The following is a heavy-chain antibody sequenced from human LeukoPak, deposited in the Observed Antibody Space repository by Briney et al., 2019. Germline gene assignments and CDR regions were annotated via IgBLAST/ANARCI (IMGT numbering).Heavy chain of an antibody. CDR3: AKGADLGYYDSKGYYYYMDV. D-gene: IGHD3-22*01. Sequence: GGSLRLSCAASGFTFSSYGMSWVRQAPGKGLEWVSAISGSGGSTYYADSVKGRFTISRDNSKNTQYLQMNSLRAEDTAVYYCAKGADLGYYDSKGYYYYMDVWGKGTTVTISS. CDR1: GFTFSSYG. J-gene: IGHJ6*03. V-gene: IGHV3-23*01. CDR2: ISGSGGST.